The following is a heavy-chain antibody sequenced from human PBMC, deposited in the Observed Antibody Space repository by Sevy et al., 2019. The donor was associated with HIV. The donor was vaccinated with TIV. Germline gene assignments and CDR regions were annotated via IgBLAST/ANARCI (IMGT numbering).Heavy chain of an antibody. CDR1: GGSISSYY. Sequence: SETLSLTCTVSGGSISSYYWSWIRQPPGKGLEWIGYMYYSGSTNYNPSLKSRVTISVDTSKNQFSLKLSSVTAADTAVYYCASAIGYCSSTSCYSYWGQGTLVTVSS. V-gene: IGHV4-59*01. J-gene: IGHJ4*02. D-gene: IGHD2-2*02. CDR3: ASAIGYCSSTSCYSY. CDR2: MYYSGST.